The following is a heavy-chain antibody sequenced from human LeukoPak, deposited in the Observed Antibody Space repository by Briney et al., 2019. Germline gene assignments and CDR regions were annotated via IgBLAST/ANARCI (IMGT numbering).Heavy chain of an antibody. CDR2: INHSGST. V-gene: IGHV4-34*01. D-gene: IGHD4-23*01. J-gene: IGHJ4*02. Sequence: SETLSLTCAVYGGSFSGYYWSWIRQPPGKGLEWIGEINHSGSTNYNPSLKSRVTISVDTSKNQFSLKLSSVTAADTAVYYCARGRWLLFDYWGQGTLVTVSS. CDR1: GGSFSGYY. CDR3: ARGRWLLFDY.